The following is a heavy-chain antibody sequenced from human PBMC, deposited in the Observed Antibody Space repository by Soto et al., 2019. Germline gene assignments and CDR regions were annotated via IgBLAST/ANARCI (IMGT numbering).Heavy chain of an antibody. J-gene: IGHJ6*02. CDR2: IYYTGST. CDR1: GGSICSGGYY. V-gene: IGHV4-61*08. CDR3: ARDLWGYCGADCYPLDV. Sequence: SETPSLTCTVSGGSICSGGYYWTLIRQHPGKCLEWIGYIYYTGSTIYNPSLKSRVTISVDTSKNQFSLKLNSVTAADTAVYYCARDLWGYCGADCYPLDVWGQGTTVTVSS. D-gene: IGHD2-21*02.